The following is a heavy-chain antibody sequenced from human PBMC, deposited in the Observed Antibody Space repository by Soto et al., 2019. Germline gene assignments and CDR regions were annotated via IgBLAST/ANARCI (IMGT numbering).Heavy chain of an antibody. D-gene: IGHD7-27*01. V-gene: IGHV4-34*01. CDR1: GGSFSAYY. J-gene: IGHJ4*02. CDR2: INHSGST. CDR3: AGGVGDAGVDY. Sequence: QVQLQQWGAGLLKPSETLSLTCAVYGGSFSAYYWSWIRQPPGKGLAWIGEINHSGSTTYNPSLTSRANPPVDRPQNQFALKLSSVTAADTARYYCAGGVGDAGVDYWGPGTLVTVAA.